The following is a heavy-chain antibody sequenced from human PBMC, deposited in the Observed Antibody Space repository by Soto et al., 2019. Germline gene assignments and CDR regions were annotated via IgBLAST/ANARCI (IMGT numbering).Heavy chain of an antibody. J-gene: IGHJ3*02. V-gene: IGHV3-11*01. Sequence: NPGGSLRLSCAASGFTFSDYYMSWIRQAPGKGLEWVSYISSSGSTIYYADSVKGRFTISRDNAKNSLYLQMNSLRAEDTAVYYCARDSISSGWYQDAFDIWGQGTMVTVSS. CDR2: ISSSGSTI. CDR3: ARDSISSGWYQDAFDI. D-gene: IGHD6-19*01. CDR1: GFTFSDYY.